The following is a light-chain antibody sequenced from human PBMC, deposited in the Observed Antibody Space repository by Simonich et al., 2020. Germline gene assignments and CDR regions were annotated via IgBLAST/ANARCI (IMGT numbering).Light chain of an antibody. CDR3: QQYNRYPWT. V-gene: IGKV1-39*01. CDR1: QSISSY. Sequence: DIQMPQSPSSLSASIGNRVTITCRASQSISSYLNGYQQKPVKAPKLLIYAASSLQSGVPSRFSGSGSGTDFTLTISSLQPEDFATYYCQQYNRYPWTFGQGTKVEIK. J-gene: IGKJ1*01. CDR2: AAS.